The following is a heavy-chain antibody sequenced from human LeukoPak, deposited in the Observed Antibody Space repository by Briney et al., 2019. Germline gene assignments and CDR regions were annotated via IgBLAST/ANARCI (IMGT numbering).Heavy chain of an antibody. Sequence: SETLSLTCAVYGGSFSGYYWSWIRQPPGKGLEWLGEINHSGSTNYNPSLKSRVTISVDTSKNQFSLKLSSVTAADTAVYYCARAPGWGIVVVKNAFDIWGQGTMVTVSS. V-gene: IGHV4-34*01. J-gene: IGHJ3*02. CDR3: ARAPGWGIVVVKNAFDI. D-gene: IGHD3-22*01. CDR1: GGSFSGYY. CDR2: INHSGST.